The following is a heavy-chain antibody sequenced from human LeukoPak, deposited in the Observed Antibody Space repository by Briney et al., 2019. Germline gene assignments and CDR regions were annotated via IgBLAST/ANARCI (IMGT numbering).Heavy chain of an antibody. V-gene: IGHV1-18*01. CDR1: GYTFTSYG. Sequence: GASVKVSCKASGYTFTSYGISWVRQAPGQGLEWMGWISAYNGNTNYAQKLQGRVTMTTDTSTSTAYMELRSLRSDDTAVYYCARDYASYDFWSGYYGSNPYFDYWGQGTLVIVSS. CDR3: ARDYASYDFWSGYYGSNPYFDY. J-gene: IGHJ4*02. CDR2: ISAYNGNT. D-gene: IGHD3-3*01.